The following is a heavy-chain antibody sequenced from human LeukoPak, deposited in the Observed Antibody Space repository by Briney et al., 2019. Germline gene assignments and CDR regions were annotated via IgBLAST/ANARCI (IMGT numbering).Heavy chain of an antibody. V-gene: IGHV4-61*02. D-gene: IGHD6-13*01. CDR2: IYTSGST. CDR1: GGSISSGSYY. CDR3: ARVRSSSWYGGDY. J-gene: IGHJ4*02. Sequence: PSETLSLTCTVSGGSISSGSYYWSWIRQPAGKGLEWIGRIYTSGSTNYNPSLKSRVTISVDTSKNQFSLKLSSVTAADTAVYYCARVRSSSWYGGDYWGQGTLVTVSS.